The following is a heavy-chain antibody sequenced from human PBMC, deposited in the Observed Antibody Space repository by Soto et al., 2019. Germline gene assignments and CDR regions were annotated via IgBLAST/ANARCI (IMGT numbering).Heavy chain of an antibody. CDR3: AKDSPPGLAAGTGDAFDI. D-gene: IGHD6-13*01. Sequence: EVQLVESGGGLVQPGRSLRLSCAASGFTFDDYAMHWVRQAPGKGLEWVSGISWNSGSIGYADSVKGRFTISRDNAKNSLYLQMNSLRAEDTALYYCAKDSPPGLAAGTGDAFDIWGQGTMVTVSS. V-gene: IGHV3-9*01. CDR1: GFTFDDYA. CDR2: ISWNSGSI. J-gene: IGHJ3*02.